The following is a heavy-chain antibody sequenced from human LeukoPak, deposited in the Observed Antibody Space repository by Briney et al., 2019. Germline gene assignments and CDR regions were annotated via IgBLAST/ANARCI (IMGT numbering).Heavy chain of an antibody. CDR1: GYTFTSSY. CDR2: INPSDDST. D-gene: IGHD3-22*01. V-gene: IGHV1-46*01. J-gene: IGHJ4*02. CDR3: ARAYYESSAYRHAVYFDY. Sequence: ASVKVSCKASGYTFTSSYMHWVRQAPGQGLEWMGIINPSDDSTRYAQKFQGRVTMTKDTSTNTVYMHLSGLSSDDTAVYYCARAYYESSAYRHAVYFDYWGQGTLVTVSS.